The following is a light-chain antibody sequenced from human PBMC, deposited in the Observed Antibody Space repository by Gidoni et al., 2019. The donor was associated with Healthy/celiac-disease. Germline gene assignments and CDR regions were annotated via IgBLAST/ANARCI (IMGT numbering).Light chain of an antibody. J-gene: IGKJ1*01. CDR3: QQSYSTSWT. V-gene: IGKV1-39*01. CDR2: AAS. CDR1: KSISSY. Sequence: DIQMSQSPSSLSASVGDRVNITCRASKSISSYLNWYQQKPGKGPKLLIYAASSLQSGVPSRFSDSGTGTDFTLTISSLKPEDFATYYCQQSYSTSWTFGQGTKVEIK.